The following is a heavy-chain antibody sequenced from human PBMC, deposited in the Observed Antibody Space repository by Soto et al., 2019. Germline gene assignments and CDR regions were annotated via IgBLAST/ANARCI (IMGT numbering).Heavy chain of an antibody. D-gene: IGHD6-6*01. CDR3: AKDVTGKAARSDWFDP. CDR1: GFTFSSYA. J-gene: IGHJ5*02. V-gene: IGHV3-23*01. Sequence: GSLLLACTASGFTFSSYAMSWVRQAPGKGLEWVSAISGSGGSTYYADSVKGRFTISRDNSKNTLYLQMNSLRAEDTAVYYCAKDVTGKAARSDWFDPWGQGTLVTVYS. CDR2: ISGSGGST.